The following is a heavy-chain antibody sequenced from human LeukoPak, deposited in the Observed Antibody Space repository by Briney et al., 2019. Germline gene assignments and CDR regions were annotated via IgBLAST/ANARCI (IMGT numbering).Heavy chain of an antibody. V-gene: IGHV3-48*03. CDR2: ISSSGSTI. CDR3: ARETYYYDSSGYYNYYYGMDV. Sequence: GGSLGLSCAASGFTFSSYEMNWVRQAPGKGLEWVSYISSSGSTIYYADSVKGRFTISRDNAKNSLYLQMNSLRAEDTAVYYCARETYYYDSSGYYNYYYGMDVWGQGTTVTVSS. D-gene: IGHD3-22*01. CDR1: GFTFSSYE. J-gene: IGHJ6*02.